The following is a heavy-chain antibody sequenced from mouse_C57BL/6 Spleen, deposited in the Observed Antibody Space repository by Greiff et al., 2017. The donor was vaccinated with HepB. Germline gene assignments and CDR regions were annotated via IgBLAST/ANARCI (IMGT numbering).Heavy chain of an antibody. V-gene: IGHV1-55*01. Sequence: QVQLQQPGAELVKPGASVKMSCKASGYTFTSYWITWVKQRPGQGLEWIGDIYPGSGSTNYNEKFKSKATLTVDTSSSTAYMQLSSLTSEDSAVYYCARYASGSSYGYFDVWGTGTTVTVSS. D-gene: IGHD1-1*01. CDR2: IYPGSGST. CDR3: ARYASGSSYGYFDV. J-gene: IGHJ1*03. CDR1: GYTFTSYW.